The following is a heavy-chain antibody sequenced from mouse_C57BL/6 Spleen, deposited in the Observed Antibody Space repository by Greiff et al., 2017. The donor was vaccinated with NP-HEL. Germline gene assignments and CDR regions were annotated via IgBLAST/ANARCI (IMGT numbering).Heavy chain of an antibody. CDR1: GYTFTSYW. Sequence: QVQLKQPGTELVKPGASVKLSCKASGYTFTSYWMHWVKQRPGQGLEWIGNINPSNGGTNYNEKFKSKATLTVDKSSSTAYMQLSSLTSEDSAVYYCARNGYYEDYAMDYWGQGTSVTVSS. CDR3: ARNGYYEDYAMDY. CDR2: INPSNGGT. J-gene: IGHJ4*01. V-gene: IGHV1-53*01. D-gene: IGHD2-3*01.